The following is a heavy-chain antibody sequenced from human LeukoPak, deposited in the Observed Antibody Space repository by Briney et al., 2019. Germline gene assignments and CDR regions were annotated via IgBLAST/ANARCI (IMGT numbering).Heavy chain of an antibody. D-gene: IGHD3-22*01. V-gene: IGHV4-4*07. CDR3: ARHGWYYYDSSGYYYGALNV. CDR1: GGSISSYY. CDR2: IYTSGST. J-gene: IGHJ4*02. Sequence: SETLSLTCTVSGGSISSYYWSWIRQPAGKGLEWIGRIYTSGSTNYNPSLKSRVTISVDTSKNQFSLKLSSVTAADTAVYYCARHGWYYYDSSGYYYGALNVWGQGTLVTVSS.